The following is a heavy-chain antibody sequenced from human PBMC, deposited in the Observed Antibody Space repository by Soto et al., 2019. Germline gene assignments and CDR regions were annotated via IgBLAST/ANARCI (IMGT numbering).Heavy chain of an antibody. CDR2: ISSSSTI. CDR1: GFTFSSYS. D-gene: IGHD1-1*01. V-gene: IGHV3-48*02. J-gene: IGHJ3*02. CDR3: ARGMGRTGDI. Sequence: GGSLRLSCAASGFTFSSYSMNWVRQAPGKGLEWVSYISSSSTIYYADSVKGRFTISRDNAKNSLYLQMNSLRDEDTAVYYCARGMGRTGDIWGQGTMVTVSS.